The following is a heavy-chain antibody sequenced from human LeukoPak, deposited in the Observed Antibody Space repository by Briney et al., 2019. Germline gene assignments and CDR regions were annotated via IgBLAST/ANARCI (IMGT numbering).Heavy chain of an antibody. D-gene: IGHD6-19*01. CDR2: ISSSSSYI. CDR1: GFTFSSYS. Sequence: GGSLRLSCAASGFTFSSYSMNWVRQAPGKGLEWVSSISSSSSYIYYADSVKGRFTISRDNAKNSLYLQMNSLRAEDTAVYYCARTPMVAGTVVPNWFDPWGQGTLATVSS. CDR3: ARTPMVAGTVVPNWFDP. J-gene: IGHJ5*02. V-gene: IGHV3-21*01.